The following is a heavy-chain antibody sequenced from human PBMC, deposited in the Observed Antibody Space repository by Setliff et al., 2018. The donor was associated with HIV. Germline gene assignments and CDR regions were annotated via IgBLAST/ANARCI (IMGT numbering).Heavy chain of an antibody. CDR1: SHSINSGYY. V-gene: IGHV4-38-2*01. CDR3: ARPGVVGSSWSWYFDL. Sequence: SETLSLTCAVSSHSINSGYYWGWIRQPPGKGLEWIGSINHSGTSYYNPSLKSRVTISIDTSKNQFFLKLRSVTAADTAVYYCARPGVVGSSWSWYFDLWGRGTLVTVSS. D-gene: IGHD6-13*01. J-gene: IGHJ2*01. CDR2: INHSGTS.